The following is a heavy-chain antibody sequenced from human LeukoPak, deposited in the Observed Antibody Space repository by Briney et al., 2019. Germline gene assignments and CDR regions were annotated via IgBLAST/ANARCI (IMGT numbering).Heavy chain of an antibody. Sequence: GGSLRLSCAASGFTFSTYEMHWVRQAPGKGLEWVSYISRGGNFIYYADSVKGRFTISRDDAKNSLFLQINSLRGEDTAVYYCARDSFSDYYHYMDVWGKGTTVTVSS. CDR1: GFTFSTYE. J-gene: IGHJ6*03. CDR2: ISRGGNFI. CDR3: ARDSFSDYYHYMDV. D-gene: IGHD3-3*02. V-gene: IGHV3-48*03.